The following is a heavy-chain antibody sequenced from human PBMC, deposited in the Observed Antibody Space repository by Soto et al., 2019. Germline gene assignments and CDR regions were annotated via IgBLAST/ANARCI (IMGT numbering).Heavy chain of an antibody. D-gene: IGHD3-3*01. J-gene: IGHJ6*02. CDR2: VSPDSGST. CDR1: GYTFSGYD. Sequence: QVQLVQSGAEVKKPGASVRVSCKASGYTFSGYDINWVRQATGQGLEWMGWVSPDSGSTGYAGIFQGRVTMTWDRSTTTAYMDLSRLTSEDSAVYYCSRATELRYVEGSVYRGGNYAMDVWGQGTTVTVSS. V-gene: IGHV1-8*01. CDR3: SRATELRYVEGSVYRGGNYAMDV.